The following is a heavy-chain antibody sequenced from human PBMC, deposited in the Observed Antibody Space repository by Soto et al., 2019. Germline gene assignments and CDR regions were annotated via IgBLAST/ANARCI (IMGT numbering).Heavy chain of an antibody. V-gene: IGHV1-3*01. Sequence: ASVKVSCKASGYTFTSYAMHWVRQAPGQRLEWMGWINAGNGNTKYSQKFQGRVTITRDTSASTAYMELSSLRSEDTAVYYCARSVAIAAAEGFDYWGQGTLVTVSS. CDR3: ARSVAIAAAEGFDY. CDR2: INAGNGNT. D-gene: IGHD6-13*01. J-gene: IGHJ4*02. CDR1: GYTFTSYA.